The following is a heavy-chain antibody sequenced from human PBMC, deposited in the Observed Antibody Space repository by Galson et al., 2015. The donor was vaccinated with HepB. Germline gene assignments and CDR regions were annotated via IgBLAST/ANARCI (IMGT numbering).Heavy chain of an antibody. CDR3: VREASGFDP. V-gene: IGHV3-48*02. CDR1: GFTFSNYN. Sequence: SLRLSCAVSGFTFSNYNMNWVRQAPGKGLEWVSYISSSSTTIYYADSVKGRFTVSGDNAKNSLHLQMNSLRDEDTAVYYCVREASGFDPWGQGTLVTVSS. CDR2: ISSSSTTI. J-gene: IGHJ5*02.